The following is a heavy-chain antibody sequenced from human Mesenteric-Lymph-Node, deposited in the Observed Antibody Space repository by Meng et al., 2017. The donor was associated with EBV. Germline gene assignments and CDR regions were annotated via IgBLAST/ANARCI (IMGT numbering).Heavy chain of an antibody. CDR1: GESFGGYY. CDR2: INHSGST. V-gene: IGHV4-34*01. J-gene: IGHJ4*02. CDR3: ARAGSSGWSDLDY. D-gene: IGHD6-19*01. Sequence: QVQLQQWGAGLLKPSETLSLPCGVYGESFGGYYWNWIRQPPGKGLEWIGEINHSGSTNYNPSLKSRVTISIDTSKNQFSVKLTSVTAADTAVYYCARAGSSGWSDLDYWGQGTLVTVSS.